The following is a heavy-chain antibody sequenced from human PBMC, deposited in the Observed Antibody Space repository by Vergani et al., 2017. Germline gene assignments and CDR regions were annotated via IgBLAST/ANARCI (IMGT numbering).Heavy chain of an antibody. J-gene: IGHJ5*02. CDR1: GGSFSGYY. D-gene: IGHD6-19*01. CDR3: ARGYSSGWINWFDP. Sequence: QVQLQQWGAGLLKPSETLSLTCAVYGGSFSGYYWSWIRQPPGKGLEWIGEINHSGSTNYNPSLKSRVTISVDTSKNQFSLKLSSVTAADTAVYYCARGYSSGWINWFDPWGQGTLVTVSS. V-gene: IGHV4-34*01. CDR2: INHSGST.